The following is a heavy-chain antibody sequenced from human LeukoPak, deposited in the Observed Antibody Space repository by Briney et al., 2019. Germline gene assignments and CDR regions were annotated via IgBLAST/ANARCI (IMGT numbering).Heavy chain of an antibody. J-gene: IGHJ4*02. CDR1: RFTFSSCA. Sequence: GGSLRLSCAASRFTFSSCAMSWVRQAPGKGLEWVSAISAGGNKNYADSAKSRFTISRENSKNRLYLQMNSLRGEDTAIYLCAKVRSIIDYWGQGTLVTVSS. CDR2: ISAGGNK. CDR3: AKVRSIIDY. V-gene: IGHV3-23*01. D-gene: IGHD1-14*01.